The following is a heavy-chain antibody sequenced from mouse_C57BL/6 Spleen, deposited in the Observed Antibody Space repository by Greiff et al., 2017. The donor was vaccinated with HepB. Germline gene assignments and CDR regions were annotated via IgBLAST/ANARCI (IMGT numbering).Heavy chain of an antibody. Sequence: EVMLVESGGGLVKPGGSLKLSCVVSGFTFSSYAMSWVRQTPEKRLEWVATISDGGSYTYYPDNVKGRFTISRDNAKNNLYLQRSHLKSEDTAIYYCARDEGGSFDYWGQGTTLTVSS. CDR3: ARDEGGSFDY. J-gene: IGHJ2*01. V-gene: IGHV5-4*01. CDR2: ISDGGSYT. CDR1: GFTFSSYA.